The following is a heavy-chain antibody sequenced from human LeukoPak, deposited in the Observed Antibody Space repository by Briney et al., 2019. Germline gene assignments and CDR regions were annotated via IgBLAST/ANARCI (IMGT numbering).Heavy chain of an antibody. J-gene: IGHJ4*02. V-gene: IGHV3-23*01. CDR3: AKDGPAFCGGDCYSDY. D-gene: IGHD2-21*02. CDR1: GFTFSSYA. Sequence: PGGSLRLSCAASGFTFSSYAMSWVRQAPGKGLEWVSAISGSGGSTYYADSVKGRFTISRDNSKNTLYPQMNSLRAEDTAVYHCAKDGPAFCGGDCYSDYWGQGTLVTVSS. CDR2: ISGSGGST.